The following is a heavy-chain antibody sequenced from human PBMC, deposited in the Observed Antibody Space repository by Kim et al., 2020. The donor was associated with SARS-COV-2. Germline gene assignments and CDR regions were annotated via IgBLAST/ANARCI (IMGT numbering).Heavy chain of an antibody. D-gene: IGHD5-18*01. CDR2: ISYGVSNK. V-gene: IGHV3-30*18. Sequence: GGSLRLSCAASGFSFSSYGMHWVRQAPGKGLEWVAVISYGVSNKYYADSVKGTFTISRDNSKNTLYPQLKSLRTEDTAVDYCAKDSGYRYGYSCFDPWGQGTLVTVSS. CDR3: AKDSGYRYGYSCFDP. J-gene: IGHJ5*02. CDR1: GFSFSSYG.